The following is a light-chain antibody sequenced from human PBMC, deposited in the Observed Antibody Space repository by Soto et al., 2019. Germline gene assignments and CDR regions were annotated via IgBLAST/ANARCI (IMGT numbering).Light chain of an antibody. CDR2: DNS. J-gene: IGLJ1*01. CDR3: QSYDSSLSGYV. CDR1: SSNIGAGYD. V-gene: IGLV1-40*01. Sequence: QSALTQPPSVSGAPGQRVTISCTGSSSNIGAGYDVHWYQQLPGTAPKLLIYDNSNRPSGVPDRFSGSKSGTSPSLAITGLQAEDEADYYCQSYDSSLSGYVFGTGTKVTVL.